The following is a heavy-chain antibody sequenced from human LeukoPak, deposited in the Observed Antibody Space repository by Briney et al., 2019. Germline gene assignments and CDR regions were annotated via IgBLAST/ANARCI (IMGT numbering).Heavy chain of an antibody. CDR3: ARHGGLKYGGYEKRFDY. J-gene: IGHJ4*02. D-gene: IGHD5-12*01. CDR1: GGSFSGYY. Sequence: SETLSLTCAVYGGSFSGYYWGWIRQPPGKGLEWIGSIYYSGSTYYNPSLESRVTISVDTSKNQFSLKLNSLTAADTAVYYCARHGGLKYGGYEKRFDYWGQGTLVTVSS. CDR2: IYYSGST. V-gene: IGHV4-39*01.